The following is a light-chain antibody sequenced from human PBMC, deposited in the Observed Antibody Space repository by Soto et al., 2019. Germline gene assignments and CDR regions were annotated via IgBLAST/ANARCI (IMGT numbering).Light chain of an antibody. CDR3: CSYTSSSGVV. J-gene: IGLJ2*01. V-gene: IGLV2-14*01. CDR1: SSDVGGYNY. CDR2: NVS. Sequence: QSALTQPASVSASPGQKITISCTGTSSDVGGYNYVSWYQQPPGTAPQLMIYNVSTRPSGVSNRCSGSRSGNTASLTISGLEAEDDADYCCCSYTSSSGVVFGGGTKLTVL.